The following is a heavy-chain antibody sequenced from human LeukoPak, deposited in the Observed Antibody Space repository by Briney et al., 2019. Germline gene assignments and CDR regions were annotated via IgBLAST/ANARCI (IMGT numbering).Heavy chain of an antibody. Sequence: ASVKVSCKASGYTFTGYYMHWVRQAPGQGLEWMGWINPNSGGTNYAQKFQGRVTMTRDTSISTAYMELSRLRSDDTAVYYCARDMGRLDYHDSSGYYYYYGMDVWGQGTTVTVSS. CDR2: INPNSGGT. V-gene: IGHV1-2*02. CDR3: ARDMGRLDYHDSSGYYYYYGMDV. D-gene: IGHD3-22*01. CDR1: GYTFTGYY. J-gene: IGHJ6*02.